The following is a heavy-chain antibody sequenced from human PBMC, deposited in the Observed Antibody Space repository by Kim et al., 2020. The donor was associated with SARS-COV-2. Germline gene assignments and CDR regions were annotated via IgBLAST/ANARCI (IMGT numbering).Heavy chain of an antibody. V-gene: IGHV3-48*03. CDR3: ARDARSASVAGVATHPGYFDY. CDR1: GFTFSSYE. CDR2: ISSSGSTI. J-gene: IGHJ4*02. D-gene: IGHD2-15*01. Sequence: GGSLRLSCAASGFTFSSYEMNWVRQAPGKGLEWVSYISSSGSTIYYADSVKGRFTISRDNAKNSLYLQMNSLRAEDTAVYYCARDARSASVAGVATHPGYFDYWGQGTLVTVSS.